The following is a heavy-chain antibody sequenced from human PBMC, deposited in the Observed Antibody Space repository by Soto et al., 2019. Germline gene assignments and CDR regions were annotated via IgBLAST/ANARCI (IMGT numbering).Heavy chain of an antibody. CDR2: ISRDGGTK. V-gene: IGHV3-30*03. J-gene: IGHJ5*01. CDR3: AREGQGFGTSGHCWFDS. Sequence: GGSLRLSCAVSGFTVSTYGMHWVRQAPGKGLEWVAVISRDGGTKYYADSVKGRFTISRDNSKNTLYLQMNSLRAEDTAVYYCAREGQGFGTSGHCWFDSWGQGTLVTVSS. CDR1: GFTVSTYG. D-gene: IGHD2-8*01.